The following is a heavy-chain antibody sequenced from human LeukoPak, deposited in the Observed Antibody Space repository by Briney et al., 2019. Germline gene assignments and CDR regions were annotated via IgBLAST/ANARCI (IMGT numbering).Heavy chain of an antibody. CDR2: IYYSGNT. J-gene: IGHJ4*02. V-gene: IGHV4-39*07. Sequence: PSETLSLTCTVSGDSITSGSYYWGWIRQPPGRGLEWIGSIYYSGNTYYNPSLKSRVTISVDTSNNEFSLRLTSVTAADTAVYYCARVWPTRGYWGQGTLVTVSS. CDR1: GDSITSGSYY. CDR3: ARVWPTRGY. D-gene: IGHD2-2*01.